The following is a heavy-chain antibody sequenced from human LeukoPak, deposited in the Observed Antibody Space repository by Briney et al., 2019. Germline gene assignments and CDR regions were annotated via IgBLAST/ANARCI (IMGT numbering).Heavy chain of an antibody. J-gene: IGHJ5*02. V-gene: IGHV3-15*01. CDR3: TTVGSRWYVYWFDL. Sequence: GGSLRLSCAASGFTFSHAWMSWVRQAPGKGLEWVGHIKSRTDGGTTDYAAPVKGRFTISRDDSKNTLYLQMNNLQSEDTAVYYCTTVGSRWYVYWFDLWGQGTLVTVSS. CDR2: IKSRTDGGTT. CDR1: GFTFSHAW. D-gene: IGHD6-13*01.